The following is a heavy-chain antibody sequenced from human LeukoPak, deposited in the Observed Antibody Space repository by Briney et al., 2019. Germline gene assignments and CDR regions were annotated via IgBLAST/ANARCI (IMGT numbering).Heavy chain of an antibody. CDR2: ISSSSSTI. Sequence: GGSLRLSCAASGFTFSSYSMTWVRQAPGKGLEWVSYISSSSSTIYYADSVKGRFIISRDNAKNSLYLQMNSLRAEDTAVYYCARFPGYDYYYGMDVWGQGTTVTVSS. D-gene: IGHD2-15*01. CDR3: ARFPGYDYYYGMDV. CDR1: GFTFSSYS. J-gene: IGHJ6*02. V-gene: IGHV3-48*01.